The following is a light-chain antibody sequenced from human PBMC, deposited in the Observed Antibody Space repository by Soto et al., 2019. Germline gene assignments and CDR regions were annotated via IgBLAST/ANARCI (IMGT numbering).Light chain of an antibody. CDR3: QQYNSYSYT. J-gene: IGKJ1*01. CDR1: QSISSW. Sequence: DIQMTQSPSTLSASVGDIVTSTFLASQSISSWLAWYHQKRGKAPKLLIYEASSLESGVPSRFSCSGSGTEFALTISSLQPHDFATYYCQQYNSYSYTFGQGTKVDI. V-gene: IGKV1-5*01. CDR2: EAS.